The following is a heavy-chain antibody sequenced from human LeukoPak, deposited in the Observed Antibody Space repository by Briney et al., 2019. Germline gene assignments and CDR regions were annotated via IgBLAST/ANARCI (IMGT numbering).Heavy chain of an antibody. D-gene: IGHD5-18*01. CDR3: ARYGYSYGYAGYYYYYGMDV. Sequence: GGSLRLSCAASGFTFSSYGMHWVRQAPGKGLEWVAVIWYDGSNKYYADSVKGRFTISRDNSKNTLYLQMTSLRAEDTAVYYCARYGYSYGYAGYYYYYGMDVWGQGTTVTVSS. CDR2: IWYDGSNK. J-gene: IGHJ6*02. CDR1: GFTFSSYG. V-gene: IGHV3-33*01.